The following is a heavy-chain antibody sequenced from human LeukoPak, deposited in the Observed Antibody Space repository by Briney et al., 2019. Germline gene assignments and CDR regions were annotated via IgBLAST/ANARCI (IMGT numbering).Heavy chain of an antibody. CDR2: ISSSSSTI. CDR1: GFTFSSYS. CDR3: AGQGAY. Sequence: GGSLRLSCAASGFTFSSYSMNWVRQAPGKGLEWVSYISSSSSTIYYADSVKGRFTISRDNAKNSLYLQMNSLRAEDAAVYYCAGQGAYWGQGTLVTVSS. D-gene: IGHD3-16*01. V-gene: IGHV3-48*04. J-gene: IGHJ4*02.